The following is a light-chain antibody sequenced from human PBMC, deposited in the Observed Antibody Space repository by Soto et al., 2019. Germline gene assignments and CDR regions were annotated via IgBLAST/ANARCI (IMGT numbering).Light chain of an antibody. Sequence: DIQMTQSPSTLSASVGDRVTITCRASQSISSWLAWYQQKPGKAPKLLIYQASTLESGVPSRFSGSGYGTEFTLTISSLQPDDFATYYCQQYNTYSSLTFGGGTKVDIK. CDR2: QAS. V-gene: IGKV1-5*03. CDR1: QSISSW. CDR3: QQYNTYSSLT. J-gene: IGKJ4*01.